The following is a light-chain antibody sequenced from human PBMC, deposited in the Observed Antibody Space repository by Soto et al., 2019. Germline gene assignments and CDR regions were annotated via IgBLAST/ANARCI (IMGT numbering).Light chain of an antibody. CDR1: QGVSRK. V-gene: IGKV3-15*01. CDR2: GAS. CDR3: LQYHNLWA. J-gene: IGKJ1*01. Sequence: EILMTQSPSTLSVVAGERVNLSCRASQGVSRKLAWYQHKSGQAPRLLISGASTRAPGIPATLSGSGSGTEFTLTISSLQSEDFTVYSCLQYHNLWAFGQGTKVDIK.